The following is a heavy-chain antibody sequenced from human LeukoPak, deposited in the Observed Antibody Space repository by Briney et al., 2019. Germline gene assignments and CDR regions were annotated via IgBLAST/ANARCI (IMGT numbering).Heavy chain of an antibody. V-gene: IGHV3-53*01. D-gene: IGHD1-26*01. Sequence: GGSLRLSCAASGFTVGTNYMSWVRQAPGKGLEWVSVIYFGGSTYYADSVKGRFTSSRDNSKNTVYLQMNSLRAEDTAVYYCARWAATHYYFDYWGQGALVTVSS. J-gene: IGHJ4*02. CDR2: IYFGGST. CDR3: ARWAATHYYFDY. CDR1: GFTVGTNY.